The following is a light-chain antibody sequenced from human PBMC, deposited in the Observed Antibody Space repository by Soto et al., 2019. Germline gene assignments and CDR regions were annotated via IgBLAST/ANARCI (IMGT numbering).Light chain of an antibody. CDR1: QSVTTR. CDR3: QQYGVSPIT. J-gene: IGKJ5*01. Sequence: QSPGTLSLSPGERVTLSCRASQSVTTRLAWYQHKPGQAPTLLMSGASNRASGVPVRFSGSGSGTDFTLTITRLEPEYFALYYGQQYGVSPITFGLGTRLEIK. CDR2: GAS. V-gene: IGKV3-20*01.